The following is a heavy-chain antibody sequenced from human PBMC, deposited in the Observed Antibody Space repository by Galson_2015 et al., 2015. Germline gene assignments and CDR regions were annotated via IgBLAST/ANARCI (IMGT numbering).Heavy chain of an antibody. CDR3: ARHSNTYCYVDY. CDR1: GGPISSSSYY. V-gene: IGHV4-39*02. J-gene: IGHJ4*02. CDR2: IYYSGST. Sequence: LSLTCTVSGGPISSSSYYWGWIRRPPGGGLEWIASIYYSGSTYYNPSLKSRVTISVDKSKKNFSLRMTTVTAADTTVFYCARHSNTYCYVDYWGQGSLVTVSS. D-gene: IGHD5-18*01.